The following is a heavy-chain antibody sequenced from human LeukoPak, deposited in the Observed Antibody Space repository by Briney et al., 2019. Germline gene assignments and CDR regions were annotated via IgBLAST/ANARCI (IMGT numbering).Heavy chain of an antibody. CDR3: ARVPSYYHGSESPYFFDY. J-gene: IGHJ4*02. Sequence: GGSLRLSCVVSGFSVSNNFMNWVRQAPGKGLEWVSVIYNAGDTYYADSVKGRFTISRDNSRNSLYLQLNNLIAEDTAVYFCARVPSYYHGSESPYFFDYWGQGALVTVST. V-gene: IGHV3-53*01. CDR2: IYNAGDT. CDR1: GFSVSNNF. D-gene: IGHD3-10*01.